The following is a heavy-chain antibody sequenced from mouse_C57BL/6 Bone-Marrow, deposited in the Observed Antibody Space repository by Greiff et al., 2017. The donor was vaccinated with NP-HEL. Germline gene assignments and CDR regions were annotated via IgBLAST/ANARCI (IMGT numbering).Heavy chain of an antibody. V-gene: IGHV14-4*01. D-gene: IGHD1-1*01. Sequence: EVQLQQSGAELVRPGAPVKLSCTASGFNIKDDYMHWVKQRPEQGLEWIGWIDPENGDTAYASKFQGKATITADTSSNTAYLQLSSLTSEDTAVYYCTPLYYYGSSDHWYFDVWGTGTTVTVSS. J-gene: IGHJ1*03. CDR3: TPLYYYGSSDHWYFDV. CDR2: IDPENGDT. CDR1: GFNIKDDY.